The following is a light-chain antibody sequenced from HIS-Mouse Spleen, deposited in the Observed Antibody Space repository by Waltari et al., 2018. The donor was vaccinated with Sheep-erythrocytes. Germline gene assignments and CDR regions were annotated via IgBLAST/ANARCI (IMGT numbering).Light chain of an antibody. CDR3: CSYAGSYNHV. Sequence: QSALTQPRSVSGSPGQSVTISCTGTSSDVGGYNYVSWYQRHPGKAPKLMIYDVSKRPSGAPDRFSGSKSGNTASLTISGLQAEDEADYYCCSYAGSYNHVFATGTKVTVL. J-gene: IGLJ1*01. CDR2: DVS. CDR1: SSDVGGYNY. V-gene: IGLV2-11*01.